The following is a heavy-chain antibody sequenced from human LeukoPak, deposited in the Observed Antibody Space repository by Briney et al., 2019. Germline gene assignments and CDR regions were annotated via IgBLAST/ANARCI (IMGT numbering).Heavy chain of an antibody. J-gene: IGHJ4*02. Sequence: SETLSLTCSVSGGSVSSSSFYWTWIRQPPGKGLEWIGYIYYNGSAKYNPSLKTRVTLSIDTPNNHLSLKLSSVTAADTAVYYCARGLIAARLFDYWGQGTLVTVSS. D-gene: IGHD6-6*01. CDR2: IYYNGSA. CDR3: ARGLIAARLFDY. CDR1: GGSVSSSSFY. V-gene: IGHV4-61*03.